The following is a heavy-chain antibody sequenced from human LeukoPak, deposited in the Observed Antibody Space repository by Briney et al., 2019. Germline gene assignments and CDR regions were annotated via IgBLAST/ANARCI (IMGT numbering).Heavy chain of an antibody. CDR3: AKEGRSLQTY. J-gene: IGHJ4*02. V-gene: IGHV3-7*03. Sequence: GGSLRLSCAASGFMFSSNWMNWVRLAPGKGLEWVANIKEDGTGTYVDSVKGRFTISRDNAKNSLYLQMNSLRVEDTAVYYCAKEGRSLQTYWGQGTLVTVSS. CDR2: IKEDGTG. CDR1: GFMFSSNW. D-gene: IGHD5-24*01.